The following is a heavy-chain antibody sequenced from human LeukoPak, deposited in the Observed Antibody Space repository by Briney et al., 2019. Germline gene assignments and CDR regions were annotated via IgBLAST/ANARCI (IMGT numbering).Heavy chain of an antibody. CDR3: AKDGGLWVSAHWGDS. CDR1: GFTFSSYT. D-gene: IGHD7-27*01. V-gene: IGHV3-23*01. J-gene: IGHJ4*02. Sequence: GGSLRLSCAASGFTFSSYTMSWVRQAPGKGLEWVSTITTSDGSTYYADSVKGRFTVSRDNSKNTLFLQMNSLRAEDTAVYYCAKDGGLWVSAHWGDSWGRGTLVTVSS. CDR2: ITTSDGST.